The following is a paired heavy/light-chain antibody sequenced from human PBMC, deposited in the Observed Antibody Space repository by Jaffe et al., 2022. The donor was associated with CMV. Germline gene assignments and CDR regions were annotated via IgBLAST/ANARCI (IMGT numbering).Light chain of an antibody. Sequence: QSALTQPPSASGSPGQSVTISCTGTSSDVGGYNYVSWYQQHPGKAPKLMIYEVSKRPSGVPDRFSGSKSGNTASLTVSGLQAEDEADYYCSSYAGSNNLVFGGGTKLAVL. CDR1: SSDVGGYNY. CDR3: SSYAGSNNLV. J-gene: IGLJ2*01. V-gene: IGLV2-8*01. CDR2: EVS.
Heavy chain of an antibody. V-gene: IGHV3-23*01. CDR2: ISGSGGYI. J-gene: IGHJ4*02. D-gene: IGHD3-3*01. Sequence: EVKLLESGGGLVQPGGSLRLSCAASGFTFSNYAMNWVRQAPGKGLEWVSTISGSGGYIYYADSVKGRFTISRDNSKNTLYLQMNSLRAEDTAVYYCAKDFWSGYKFEYWGQGTLVTVSS. CDR3: AKDFWSGYKFEY. CDR1: GFTFSNYA.